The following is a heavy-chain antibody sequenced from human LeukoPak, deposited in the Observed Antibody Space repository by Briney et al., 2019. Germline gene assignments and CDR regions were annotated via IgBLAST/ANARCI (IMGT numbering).Heavy chain of an antibody. CDR3: ARHISGGATLD. CDR2: IYYTGST. J-gene: IGHJ4*02. V-gene: IGHV4-59*08. CDR1: GGSISKYY. Sequence: PSETLSLTCTVSGGSISKYYCSWIRQPPGKGLEWIAYIYYTGSTYYNPSLKSRVTMSVDTSKNQFSLSLSSVTAADTAVYYCARHISGGATLDWGQETVVPVS. D-gene: IGHD2-15*01.